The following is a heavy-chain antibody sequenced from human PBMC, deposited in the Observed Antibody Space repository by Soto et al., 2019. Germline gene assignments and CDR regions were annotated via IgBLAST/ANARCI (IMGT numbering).Heavy chain of an antibody. V-gene: IGHV3-11*05. D-gene: IGHD3-10*01. CDR3: ARGVSFSSWFGY. CDR1: GFSFSDFY. J-gene: IGHJ4*02. Sequence: QEQLVESGGTLVKPGGSLRLSCAASGFSFSDFYMTWIRQAPGKGLEWVSYISSSSTYTDYRDSVKGRFTISRDNAKNSLYLQMNSLKAEDTAIYYGARGVSFSSWFGYWGRGTLVTVSS. CDR2: ISSSSTYT.